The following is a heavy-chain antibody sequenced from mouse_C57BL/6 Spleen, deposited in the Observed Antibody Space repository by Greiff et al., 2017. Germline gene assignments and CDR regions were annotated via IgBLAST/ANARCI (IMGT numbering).Heavy chain of an antibody. D-gene: IGHD2-1*01. CDR3: ARGPGNYVY. CDR1: GYTFTSYA. Sequence: VQLVESGPELVKPGASVKLSCKASGYTFTSYAINWVNQTPGQGLEWIGWIYPRDGSTTYTEKFKGKATLTVDTSSSTAYMELHSLTSEDLAVYFCARGPGNYVYWGQGTTLTVSS. J-gene: IGHJ2*01. CDR2: IYPRDGST. V-gene: IGHV1-85*01.